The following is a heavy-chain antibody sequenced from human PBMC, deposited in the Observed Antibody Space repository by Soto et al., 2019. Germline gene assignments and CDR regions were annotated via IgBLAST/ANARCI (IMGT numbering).Heavy chain of an antibody. Sequence: EVQLVESGGGLVKPGGSLRLSCAASGFTFSSYSMNWVRQAPGKGLEWVSSISSSSSYIYYADSVKGRFTISRDNAKNSLCLQMDSLRAEDTAVYYCARGKGVARIRPGAFDVWGEGTMVTVSS. CDR3: ARGKGVARIRPGAFDV. CDR2: ISSSSSYI. CDR1: GFTFSSYS. V-gene: IGHV3-21*01. D-gene: IGHD5-12*01. J-gene: IGHJ3*01.